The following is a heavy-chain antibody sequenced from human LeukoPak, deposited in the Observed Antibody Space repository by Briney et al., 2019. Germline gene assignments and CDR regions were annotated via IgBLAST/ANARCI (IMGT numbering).Heavy chain of an antibody. V-gene: IGHV4-59*08. CDR2: IYYSGST. CDR1: GGSISSYY. D-gene: IGHD6-13*01. Sequence: SETLSLTCTVSGGSISSYYWSWIRQPPGKGLEWIGYIYYSGSTNYNPSLKSRVTISVDTSKNQFSLKLSSVTAADTAVYYCARHGDSSSWYPDAFDIWGQGTMVTVSS. J-gene: IGHJ3*02. CDR3: ARHGDSSSWYPDAFDI.